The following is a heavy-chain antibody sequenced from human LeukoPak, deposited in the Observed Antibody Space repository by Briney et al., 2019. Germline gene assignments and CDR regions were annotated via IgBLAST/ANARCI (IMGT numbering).Heavy chain of an antibody. V-gene: IGHV3-21*01. J-gene: IGHJ4*02. D-gene: IGHD3-22*01. CDR3: ARDDGRYYDSSGWDY. CDR1: GFTFSSYS. CDR2: ISSSSSYI. Sequence: GGSLRLSCAASGFTFSSYSMNWVRQAPGKGLEWVSSISSSSSYIYYADSVKGRFTISRDNAKNSLYLQMNSLRAEDTAVYYCARDDGRYYDSSGWDYWGQGTLVTVSS.